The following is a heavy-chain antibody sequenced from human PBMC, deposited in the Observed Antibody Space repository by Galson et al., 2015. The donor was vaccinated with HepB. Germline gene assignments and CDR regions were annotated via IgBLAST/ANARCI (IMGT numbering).Heavy chain of an antibody. Sequence: SVKVSCKASGYTFNSYGISWVRQAPGQGLEWMGWISAYNGKTNYGQKLQGRVTMTTDTSTSTAYMELRSLRSDDTAVYYCARDVGGLLWFGELLPEKGFDYWGQGTLVTVSS. CDR2: ISAYNGKT. CDR3: ARDVGGLLWFGELLPEKGFDY. J-gene: IGHJ4*02. V-gene: IGHV1-18*01. D-gene: IGHD3-10*01. CDR1: GYTFNSYG.